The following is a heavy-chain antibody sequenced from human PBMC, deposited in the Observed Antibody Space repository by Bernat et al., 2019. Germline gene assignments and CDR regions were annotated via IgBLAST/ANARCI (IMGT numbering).Heavy chain of an antibody. CDR2: IYSGGST. V-gene: IGHV3-66*01. CDR3: ARVRIAARRQRYYYYGMDV. J-gene: IGHJ6*02. Sequence: EVQLVESGGGLVQPGRSLRLSCAASGFTFDDYAMHWVRQAPGKGLEWVSGIYSGGSTYYADSVKGRFTISRDNSKNTLYLQMNSLRAEDTAVYYCARVRIAARRQRYYYYGMDVWGQGTTVTVSS. D-gene: IGHD6-6*01. CDR1: GFTFDDYA.